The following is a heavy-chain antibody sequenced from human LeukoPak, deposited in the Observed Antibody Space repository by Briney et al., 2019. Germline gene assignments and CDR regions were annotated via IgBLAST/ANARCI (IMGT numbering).Heavy chain of an antibody. CDR1: GYTFTGYY. V-gene: IGHV1-2*02. D-gene: IGHD3-10*01. CDR2: INPNSGGT. Sequence: ASVKVSCKASGYTFTGYYMHWVRQAPGQGLEWMGWINPNSGGTNFAQKFQGRVTMTRDTSISTAYMELSRLRSDDTAVYYCARDHYYGSGSYRFDYWGQGTLVTVSS. J-gene: IGHJ4*02. CDR3: ARDHYYGSGSYRFDY.